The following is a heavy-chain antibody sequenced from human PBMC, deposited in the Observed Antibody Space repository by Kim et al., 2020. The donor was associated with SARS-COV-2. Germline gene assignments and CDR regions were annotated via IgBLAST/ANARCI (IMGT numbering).Heavy chain of an antibody. D-gene: IGHD4-17*01. CDR3: ARVPTVTPDY. CDR2: ISYDGSNK. V-gene: IGHV3-30-3*01. CDR1: GFTFSSYA. J-gene: IGHJ4*02. Sequence: GGSLRLSCAASGFTFSSYAMHWVRQAPGKGLEWVAVISYDGSNKYYADSVKGRFTISRDNSKNTLYLQMNSLRAEDTAVYYCARVPTVTPDYWGQGTLVTVSS.